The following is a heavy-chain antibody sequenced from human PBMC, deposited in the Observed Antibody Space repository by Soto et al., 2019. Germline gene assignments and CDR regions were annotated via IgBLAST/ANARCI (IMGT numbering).Heavy chain of an antibody. Sequence: GGSLRLSCAASGFTFSSYSMNWVRQAPGKGLEWVSSISSSSYIYYADSVKGRFTISRDNAKNSLYLQMNSLRAEDTAVYYCARDGDYYDSSGYYYEGAFDIWGQGTMVTVSS. J-gene: IGHJ3*02. D-gene: IGHD3-22*01. CDR1: GFTFSSYS. CDR3: ARDGDYYDSSGYYYEGAFDI. V-gene: IGHV3-21*01. CDR2: ISSSSYI.